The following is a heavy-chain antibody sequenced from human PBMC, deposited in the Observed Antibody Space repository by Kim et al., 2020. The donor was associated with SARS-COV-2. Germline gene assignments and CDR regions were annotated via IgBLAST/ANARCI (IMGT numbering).Heavy chain of an antibody. V-gene: IGHV4-34*04. Sequence: SETLSLTCAVYVGSFSGYHWSWIRQPPGKGLEWIGEIDHTGATSHNPSLKSRAALSVDRSKNQISLQLKSVSAADTAVYFCARGWAGAVPSTILGLGPPDDYYAIDVWGQGTTVTVS. CDR2: IDHTGAT. J-gene: IGHJ6*02. D-gene: IGHD7-27*01. CDR3: ARGWAGAVPSTILGLGPPDDYYAIDV. CDR1: VGSFSGYH.